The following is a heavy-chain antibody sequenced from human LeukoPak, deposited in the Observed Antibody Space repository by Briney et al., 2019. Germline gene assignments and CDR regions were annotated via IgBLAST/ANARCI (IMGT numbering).Heavy chain of an antibody. Sequence: GGSLRLSCAASGFTFSSYSMNWVRQAPGKGLEWVSYISSSSSYIYYADSVKGRFTIYRDNAKNSLYLQMNSLRAEDTAVYYCARKEAAMNYWGQGTLVTVSS. D-gene: IGHD2-2*01. V-gene: IGHV3-21*01. CDR2: ISSSSSYI. CDR3: ARKEAAMNY. CDR1: GFTFSSYS. J-gene: IGHJ4*02.